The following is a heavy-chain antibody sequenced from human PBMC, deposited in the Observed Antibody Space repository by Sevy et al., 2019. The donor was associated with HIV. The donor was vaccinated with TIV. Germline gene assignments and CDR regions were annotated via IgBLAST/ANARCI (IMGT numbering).Heavy chain of an antibody. CDR3: ARVDANYDTGFDH. Sequence: GGSLRLSCEASGFTFSSYEMNWVRQAPGKGLEWVSYISSSGTTIKYADSVKGRFTISRDNAKNSLYMQMNSLRAEDTAVYYCARVDANYDTGFDHWGQGTLVTVSS. D-gene: IGHD3-22*01. V-gene: IGHV3-48*03. CDR1: GFTFSSYE. CDR2: ISSSGTTI. J-gene: IGHJ5*02.